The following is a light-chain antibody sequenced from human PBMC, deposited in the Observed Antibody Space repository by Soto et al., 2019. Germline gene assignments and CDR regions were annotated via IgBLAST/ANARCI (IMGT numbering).Light chain of an antibody. Sequence: EKALTQSPVTLSLSPGERATLSCRASQSVSSNLAWYQQRPGQAPRLLIYGASTRASGVPDRFSGSGSGTEFILTISSLQSEDSAVYYCQQYGSSPWTFGQGTKVEIK. CDR2: GAS. CDR1: QSVSSN. V-gene: IGKV3-15*01. CDR3: QQYGSSPWT. J-gene: IGKJ1*01.